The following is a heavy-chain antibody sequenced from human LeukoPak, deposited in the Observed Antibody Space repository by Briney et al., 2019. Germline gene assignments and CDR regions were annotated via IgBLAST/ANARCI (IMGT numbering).Heavy chain of an antibody. CDR1: GFSFSNYW. CDR2: IQQHGSET. D-gene: IGHD3-22*01. CDR3: ARESNYYDSSGYWY. V-gene: IGHV3-7*01. Sequence: PGGSLRLSCEASGFSFSNYWMSWVRQAPGKGLEWVANIQQHGSETYYVDSVKGRFTISRDNAKNSLYLQMNGLRAEDTAVYYCARESNYYDSSGYWYWGQGTLVTVSS. J-gene: IGHJ4*02.